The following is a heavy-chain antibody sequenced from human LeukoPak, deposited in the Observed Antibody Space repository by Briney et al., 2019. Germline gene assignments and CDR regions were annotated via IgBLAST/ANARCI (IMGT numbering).Heavy chain of an antibody. J-gene: IGHJ4*02. D-gene: IGHD3-10*01. Sequence: LRLSCAASGFTFDDYAMHWVRQAPGKGLEWVSGISWNSGSIGYADSVKGRFTISRDNAKNSLYLQMNSLRAEDTALYYCAKDMVRGVIITGYYFDYWGQGTLVTVSS. CDR2: ISWNSGSI. CDR1: GFTFDDYA. V-gene: IGHV3-9*01. CDR3: AKDMVRGVIITGYYFDY.